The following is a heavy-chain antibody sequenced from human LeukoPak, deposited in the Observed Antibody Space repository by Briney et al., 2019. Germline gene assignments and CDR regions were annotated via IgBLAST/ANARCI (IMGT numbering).Heavy chain of an antibody. CDR3: ARDQLLWFGPAFDI. Sequence: PGGSLRLSCAASGFTFSSYAMSWVRQAPGKGLEWVSAISGSGGSTYYADSVKGRFTISRDNAKNSLYLQMNSLRAEDTAVYYCARDQLLWFGPAFDIWGQGTMVTVSS. CDR2: ISGSGGST. J-gene: IGHJ3*02. V-gene: IGHV3-23*01. CDR1: GFTFSSYA. D-gene: IGHD3-10*01.